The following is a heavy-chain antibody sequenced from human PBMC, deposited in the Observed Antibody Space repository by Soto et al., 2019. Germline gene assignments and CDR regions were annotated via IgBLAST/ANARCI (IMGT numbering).Heavy chain of an antibody. CDR1: GYTFTSYG. CDR3: ARWDMDVLVPAASRGWFDP. Sequence: QVQLVQSGAEVKKPGASVKVSCKASGYTFTSYGISWVRQAPGQGLEWMGWISAYNGNTNYAQKLQGRVTMTTDTSTSTAYMELRSLRSDDTAVYYCARWDMDVLVPAASRGWFDPWGQGTLVTVSS. CDR2: ISAYNGNT. J-gene: IGHJ5*02. D-gene: IGHD2-2*01. V-gene: IGHV1-18*01.